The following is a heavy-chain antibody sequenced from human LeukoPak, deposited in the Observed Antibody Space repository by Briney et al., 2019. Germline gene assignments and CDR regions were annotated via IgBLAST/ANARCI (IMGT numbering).Heavy chain of an antibody. Sequence: SETLSLTCTVSGGSISSYYWSWIRQPAGKGLECIGRIYTSGSTNYNPSLKSRVTMSVDTSKNQFSLKLSSVTAADTAVYYCARGGIVVVPAAIPGYFDYWGRGTLVTVSS. CDR3: ARGGIVVVPAAIPGYFDY. CDR2: IYTSGST. CDR1: GGSISSYY. V-gene: IGHV4-4*07. D-gene: IGHD2-2*02. J-gene: IGHJ4*02.